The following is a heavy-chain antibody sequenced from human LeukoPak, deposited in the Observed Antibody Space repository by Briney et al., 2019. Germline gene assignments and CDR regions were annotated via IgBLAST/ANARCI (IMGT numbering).Heavy chain of an antibody. CDR2: IYHSGST. V-gene: IGHV4-38-2*02. J-gene: IGHJ6*03. Sequence: SETLSLTCTVSGYSISSGYYWGWIRQPPGKGLEWIGSIYHSGSTYYNPSLKSRVTISVDRSKNQFSLKLSSVTAADTAVYYCARESLQYGYYYYYMDVWGKGTTVTVSS. D-gene: IGHD3-16*02. CDR1: GYSISSGYY. CDR3: ARESLQYGYYYYYMDV.